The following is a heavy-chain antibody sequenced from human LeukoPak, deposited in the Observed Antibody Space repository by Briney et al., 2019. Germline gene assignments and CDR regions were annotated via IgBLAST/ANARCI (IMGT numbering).Heavy chain of an antibody. J-gene: IGHJ4*02. Sequence: GGSLRLSCAASGFTFDDYAMHWVRQAPGKGLEWVSGISWNSGSIGYADSVKGRFTISRDNAKNSLYLQMNSLRAEDTASYYCAKDHVLLWFGESSTFDYWGQGTLVTVSS. D-gene: IGHD3-10*01. CDR2: ISWNSGSI. V-gene: IGHV3-9*01. CDR3: AKDHVLLWFGESSTFDY. CDR1: GFTFDDYA.